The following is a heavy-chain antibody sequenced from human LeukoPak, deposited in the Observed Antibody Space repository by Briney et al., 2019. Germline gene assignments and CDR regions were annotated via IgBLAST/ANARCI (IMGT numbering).Heavy chain of an antibody. CDR2: IKQDGSEK. CDR3: AKDRSTTVSNTLGYFDY. V-gene: IGHV3-7*03. CDR1: GFTFSSYW. D-gene: IGHD4-11*01. J-gene: IGHJ4*02. Sequence: GGSLRLSCAASGFTFSSYWLSWVRQAPGKGLECVANIKQDGSEKYYIDSVKGRFTISRDNAKNSLYLQMDSLRAEDTAVYYCAKDRSTTVSNTLGYFDYWGQGTLVTVSS.